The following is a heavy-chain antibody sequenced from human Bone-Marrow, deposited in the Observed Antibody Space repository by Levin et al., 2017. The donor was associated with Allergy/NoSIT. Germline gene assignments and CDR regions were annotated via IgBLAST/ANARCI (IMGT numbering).Heavy chain of an antibody. CDR1: GGSISGTNW. J-gene: IGHJ3*02. CDR3: ATCGDDCIDVFGI. CDR2: IYQSGNT. D-gene: IGHD2-21*02. V-gene: IGHV4-4*02. Sequence: SETLSLTCAVSGGSISGTNWWSWVRPPPGKGLEWIGEIYQSGNTSYNPSLKSRVTISTDKSKNHFSLTLTSMTAADTAVYYCATCGDDCIDVFGIWGQGTMVTVSS.